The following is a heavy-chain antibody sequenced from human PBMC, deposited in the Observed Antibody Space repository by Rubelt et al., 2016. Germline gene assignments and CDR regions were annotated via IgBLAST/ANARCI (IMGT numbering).Heavy chain of an antibody. V-gene: IGHV4-59*02. CDR3: ARIRAVAGLYFFDQ. D-gene: IGHD6-19*01. J-gene: IGHJ4*02. Sequence: QVQLQESGPGLVKPSETLSLTCSVSGGSVRSYYWSWIRQSQGKGLEWIGYISHSESTNSNPHLNSRVTISLDTSKNQFSLGLRSVTAADTAVYYCARIRAVAGLYFFDQWGQGVLVTVSS. CDR1: GGSVRSYY. CDR2: ISHSEST.